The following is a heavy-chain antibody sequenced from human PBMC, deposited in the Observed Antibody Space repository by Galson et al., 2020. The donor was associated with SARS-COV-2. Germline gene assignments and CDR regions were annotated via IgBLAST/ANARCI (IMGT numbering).Heavy chain of an antibody. CDR2: IYYSGST. CDR1: GGTISSGGYY. D-gene: IGHD1-1*01. CDR3: ARTSGGTYAFDI. Sequence: SETLSLTCTVSGGTISSGGYYWSRIRQHPGKGREWIGYIYYSGSTYYNPSLKRRVTISVDTSKNQFSLKLSAVTAADAAVYYCARTSGGTYAFDIWGQGTMVTVSS. J-gene: IGHJ3*02. V-gene: IGHV4-31*03.